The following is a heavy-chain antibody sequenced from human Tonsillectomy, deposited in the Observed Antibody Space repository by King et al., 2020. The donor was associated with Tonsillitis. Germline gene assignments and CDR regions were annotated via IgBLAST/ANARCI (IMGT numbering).Heavy chain of an antibody. Sequence: VQLVESGAEVKKPGSSVKVSCKASGGTFSSYAISWVRQAPGQGLEWMGGIIPIFGTANYAQKFQGRVTITADESTSTAYMELSSLRSEDTAVYYCASLPPRYNWNIGAHYYYYGMDVWGKGTTVTVSS. J-gene: IGHJ6*04. CDR2: IIPIFGTA. V-gene: IGHV1-69*01. CDR3: ASLPPRYNWNIGAHYYYYGMDV. CDR1: GGTFSSYA. D-gene: IGHD1/OR15-1a*01.